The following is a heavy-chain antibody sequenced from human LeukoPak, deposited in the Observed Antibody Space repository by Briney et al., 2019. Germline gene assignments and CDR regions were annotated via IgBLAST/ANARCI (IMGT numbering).Heavy chain of an antibody. J-gene: IGHJ4*02. D-gene: IGHD6-19*01. Sequence: SETLSLTCTVSRGSVSSAYWSWIRQPPGKRLEWIGYMYNSEITNYNPSLKSRVTMSLDMSKNQFSLDLTSVSEADTAVYYCATGHRSGWFDYWGQGSLVIVSS. CDR2: MYNSEIT. CDR3: ATGHRSGWFDY. CDR1: RGSVSSAY. V-gene: IGHV4-59*02.